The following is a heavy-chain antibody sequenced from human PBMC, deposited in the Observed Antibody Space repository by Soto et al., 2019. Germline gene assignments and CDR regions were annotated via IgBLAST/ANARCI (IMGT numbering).Heavy chain of an antibody. CDR3: ARALPLIAAAGTGFYYGMDV. V-gene: IGHV4-59*01. Sequence: SETLSLTCTVSGGSISSYYWSWIRQPPGKGLEWIGYIYYSGSTNYNPSLKSRVTISVDTSRNQFSLKLSSVTAADTAVYYCARALPLIAAAGTGFYYGMDVWGQGTTVTVSS. J-gene: IGHJ6*02. CDR2: IYYSGST. CDR1: GGSISSYY. D-gene: IGHD6-13*01.